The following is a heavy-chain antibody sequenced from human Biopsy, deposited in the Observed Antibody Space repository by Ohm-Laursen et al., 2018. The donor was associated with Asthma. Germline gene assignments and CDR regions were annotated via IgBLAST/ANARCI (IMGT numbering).Heavy chain of an antibody. Sequence: ASSVKVSCKASGGTFSSHSISWVRQAPGQGLEWMGGIIPIFDTPNYAQKFQGRVTITADESTTTAYMELSSLRSEDTAVYYCVTSGGDYGYFGLDVWGQGTTVIVSS. CDR3: VTSGGDYGYFGLDV. CDR1: GGTFSSHS. J-gene: IGHJ6*02. CDR2: IIPIFDTP. D-gene: IGHD4-17*01. V-gene: IGHV1-69*01.